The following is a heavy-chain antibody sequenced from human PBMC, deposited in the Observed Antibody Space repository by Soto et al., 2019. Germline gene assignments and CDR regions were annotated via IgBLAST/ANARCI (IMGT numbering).Heavy chain of an antibody. Sequence: EVQLVESGGGLVKPGGSLRLSCAASGFSFNTYSMNWVRQAPGKGLEWVSYSSSASSIINYADSVKGRFTISSDNAKQSLYLQMNNLRDEDTAVYHFAEGSVVDQFDPLGQGPLVTVSS. CDR2: SSSASSII. V-gene: IGHV3-48*02. CDR1: GFSFNTYS. CDR3: AEGSVVDQFDP. D-gene: IGHD3-10*01. J-gene: IGHJ5*02.